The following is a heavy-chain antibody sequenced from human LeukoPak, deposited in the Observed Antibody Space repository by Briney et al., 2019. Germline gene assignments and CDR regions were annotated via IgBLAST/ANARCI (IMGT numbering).Heavy chain of an antibody. CDR2: INPNSGGT. Sequence: ASVKVPCKASGYTFTGYYMHWVRQAPGQGLEWMGWINPNSGGTNYAQKFQGRVTMTRDTSISTAYMELSRLRSDDTAVYHCARGQYSSSWYLDYWGQGTLVTVSS. V-gene: IGHV1-2*02. D-gene: IGHD6-13*01. CDR3: ARGQYSSSWYLDY. CDR1: GYTFTGYY. J-gene: IGHJ4*02.